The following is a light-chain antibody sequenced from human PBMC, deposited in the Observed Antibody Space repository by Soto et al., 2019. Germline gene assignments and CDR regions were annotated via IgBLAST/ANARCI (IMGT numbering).Light chain of an antibody. V-gene: IGLV2-11*01. CDR1: SSDIGGYNY. CDR3: CSYAGNFAYV. CDR2: DVT. J-gene: IGLJ1*01. Sequence: QSVLTQPRSVSGSPGQSVTISCTGTSSDIGGYNYVSWYQQDPGKAPKLMIYDVTNWSSGVPDRFSGSKSGNTASLTIFGLQAEDEADYYCCSYAGNFAYVFGTGTKVTVL.